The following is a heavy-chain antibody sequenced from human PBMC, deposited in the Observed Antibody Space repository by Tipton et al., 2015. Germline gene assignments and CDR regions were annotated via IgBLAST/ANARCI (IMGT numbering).Heavy chain of an antibody. J-gene: IGHJ4*02. CDR1: GFTFSSYW. D-gene: IGHD4-23*01. CDR3: AKDFYGGNSGIQLDY. Sequence: GSLRLSCAASGFTFSSYWMSWVRQAPRKGLEWVANINQDGSEIYYVDSVKGRFTISRDNAKNSLYLQMDSVRPEDTALYYCAKDFYGGNSGIQLDYWGQGTQVTVSS. CDR2: INQDGSEI. V-gene: IGHV3-7*03.